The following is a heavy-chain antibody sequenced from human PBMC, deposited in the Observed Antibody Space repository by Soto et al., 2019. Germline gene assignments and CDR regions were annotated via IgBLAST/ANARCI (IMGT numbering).Heavy chain of an antibody. D-gene: IGHD2-2*01. Sequence: EESLKISCKGSGYSFTSYWIGWVRQMPGKGLEWMGIIYPGDSDTRYSPSFQGQLTISADKSISTAYLQWSSLKASDTAMYYCATTYPVVVPAARLRNTSPDYYGMDVCGQGTTVTVS. CDR3: ATTYPVVVPAARLRNTSPDYYGMDV. CDR1: GYSFTSYW. V-gene: IGHV5-51*01. J-gene: IGHJ6*02. CDR2: IYPGDSDT.